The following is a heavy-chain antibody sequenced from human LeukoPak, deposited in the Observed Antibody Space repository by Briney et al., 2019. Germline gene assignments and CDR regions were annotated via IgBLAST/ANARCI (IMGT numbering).Heavy chain of an antibody. J-gene: IGHJ4*02. CDR1: GGSISSYY. CDR3: ARHFDGGNVDY. CDR2: IYYSGST. D-gene: IGHD2-15*01. V-gene: IGHV4-59*08. Sequence: SETLSLTCTVSGGSISSYYWSWIRQSPGKGLEWIGHIYYSGSTNYNPSLKSRVTISVDTSKNQFSLKLSSVTAADTAVYYCARHFDGGNVDYWGQGTLVTVSS.